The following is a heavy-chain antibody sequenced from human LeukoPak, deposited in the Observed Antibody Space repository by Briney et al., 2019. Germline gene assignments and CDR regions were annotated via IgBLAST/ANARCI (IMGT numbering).Heavy chain of an antibody. D-gene: IGHD3-3*02. CDR2: INHSGST. Sequence: SETLSLTCAVYGGSFSGYYWSWIRQPPGKGLEWIGEINHSGSTNYNPSLKSRVTISLDTSKNQFSLKLTSVTAADTALYYCARVPHSVTLGAIFLHYFDYWGLGTLVTVSS. CDR1: GGSFSGYY. V-gene: IGHV4-34*01. CDR3: ARVPHSVTLGAIFLHYFDY. J-gene: IGHJ4*02.